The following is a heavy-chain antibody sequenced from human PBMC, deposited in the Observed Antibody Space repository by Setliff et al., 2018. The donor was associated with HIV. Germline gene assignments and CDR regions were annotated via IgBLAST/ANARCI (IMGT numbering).Heavy chain of an antibody. CDR1: GGSISSYY. D-gene: IGHD2-2*01. V-gene: IGHV4-4*08. CDR2: IYTSGST. Sequence: SETLSLTCTVSGGSISSYYWSWIRQPPGKGLEWIGYIYTSGSTNYNPSLKSRVTISVDTSKKQFSLKLSSVTAADTAVYYCASGVNTGGYHYYYYYMDVWGKGTTVTVSS. J-gene: IGHJ6*03. CDR3: ASGVNTGGYHYYYYYMDV.